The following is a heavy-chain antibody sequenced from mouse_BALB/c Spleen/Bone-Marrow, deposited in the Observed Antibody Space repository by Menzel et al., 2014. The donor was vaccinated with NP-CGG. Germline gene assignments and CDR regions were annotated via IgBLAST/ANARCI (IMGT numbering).Heavy chain of an antibody. Sequence: AQLQQSGAELIKPGASVKISCKATGYTFSSYWIEWVKQRPGHGLEWIGEILPGSGTTNYNENFKGKATFTADTSSNTAYMQLSSLTSEDSAVYYCARDYRYDGAMDLWGQGTPATGSS. CDR1: GYTFSSYW. V-gene: IGHV1-9*01. D-gene: IGHD2-14*01. J-gene: IGHJ4*01. CDR2: ILPGSGTT. CDR3: ARDYRYDGAMDL.